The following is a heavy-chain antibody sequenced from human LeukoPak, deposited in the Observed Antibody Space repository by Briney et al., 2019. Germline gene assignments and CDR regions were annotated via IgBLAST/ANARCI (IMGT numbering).Heavy chain of an antibody. Sequence: GGSLRLSCAASGFTFSSYAMHWVRQAPGKGLEWVAVISYDGSNKYYADSVKGRFTISRDNSKNTLYLQMKSLRAEDMAVYYCAKDRGSGRSYGMDVWGQGTTVTVSS. CDR1: GFTFSSYA. CDR2: ISYDGSNK. J-gene: IGHJ6*02. D-gene: IGHD3-10*01. CDR3: AKDRGSGRSYGMDV. V-gene: IGHV3-30*18.